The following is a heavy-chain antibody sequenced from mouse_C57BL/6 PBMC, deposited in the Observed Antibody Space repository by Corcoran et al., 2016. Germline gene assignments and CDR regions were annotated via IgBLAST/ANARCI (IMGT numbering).Heavy chain of an antibody. Sequence: EVQLQQSGPELVKPGASVKISCKASGYTFTDYYMNWVKQSHGKSLEWIGDINPNNGGTSYNQKFKAKATLTVDKSSSTAYMELRSLTSEDSAVYYCARPYYYGLWYFYVWGTGTTVTVSS. CDR1: GYTFTDYY. J-gene: IGHJ1*03. CDR2: INPNNGGT. D-gene: IGHD1-1*01. V-gene: IGHV1-26*01. CDR3: ARPYYYGLWYFYV.